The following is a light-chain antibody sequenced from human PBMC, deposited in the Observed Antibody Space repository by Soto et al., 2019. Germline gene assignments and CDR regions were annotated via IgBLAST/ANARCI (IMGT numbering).Light chain of an antibody. V-gene: IGKV1-5*01. Sequence: DIQMTQSPSTLSASVGDRVTITCRASQTISNWLAWYQQKPGKAPKVLIYDASTLDGGVPSRFSGRRSGTDFTLTISSLQPSDFATYYCQQYYTYPLTFGRGTKVDIK. J-gene: IGKJ4*01. CDR1: QTISNW. CDR2: DAS. CDR3: QQYYTYPLT.